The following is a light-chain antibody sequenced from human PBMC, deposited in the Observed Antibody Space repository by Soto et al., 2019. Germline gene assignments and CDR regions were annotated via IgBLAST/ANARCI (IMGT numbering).Light chain of an antibody. Sequence: TQSPSTLSASVGDRVTMTCRASQSVNSDYLGWFQQKPGQAPRLLIYGASTRATGIPDRFSGSGSGTDFTLTISRLEPEDFAVYYCHHYGGSPITFGQGTRLDIK. CDR1: QSVNSDY. J-gene: IGKJ5*01. V-gene: IGKV3-20*01. CDR3: HHYGGSPIT. CDR2: GAS.